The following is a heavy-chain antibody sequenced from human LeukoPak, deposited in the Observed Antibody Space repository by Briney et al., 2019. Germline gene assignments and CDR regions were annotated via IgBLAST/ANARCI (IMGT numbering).Heavy chain of an antibody. D-gene: IGHD2-2*02. CDR3: ARDNYCSSTDCYNFDY. CDR1: GFTFSSYA. V-gene: IGHV3-33*08. J-gene: IGHJ4*02. Sequence: GGSLRLSCAASGFTFSSYAMHWVRQAPGKGLEWVAVIWYDGSNKYYADSVKGQFTISRDNSMNTLYLQTNSLRAEDTAVYYCARDNYCSSTDCYNFDYWGQGTLVTVSS. CDR2: IWYDGSNK.